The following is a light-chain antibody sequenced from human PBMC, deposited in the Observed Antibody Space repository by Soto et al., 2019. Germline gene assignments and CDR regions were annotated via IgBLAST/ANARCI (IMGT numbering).Light chain of an antibody. CDR3: QQRSNWWT. V-gene: IGKV3-11*01. CDR1: QSVSSY. CDR2: DAS. J-gene: IGKJ1*01. Sequence: EKFLSPSPPTLYLYPGERATLSFRASQSVSSYLAWYQQKPGQAPRLLIYDASNRATGIPARFSGSGSGTDFTLTISSLEPEDFAVYYCQQRSNWWTFGQGTKVDIK.